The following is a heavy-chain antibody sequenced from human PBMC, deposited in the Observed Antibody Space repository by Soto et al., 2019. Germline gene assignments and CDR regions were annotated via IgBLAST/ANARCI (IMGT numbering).Heavy chain of an antibody. CDR1: GGSFSGYY. CDR2: INDRGSI. V-gene: IGHV4-34*01. CDR3: ARKGHDIWLVPHWVSYFDL. Sequence: QVQLQQWGAGPLRPLETLSLTCGVSGGSFSGYYWAWIRQSPGKGLEWIGEINDRGSINYNPSLKSRVSISLDTSQTHYSRTPWAVTAAPSAIYSCARKGHDIWLVPHWVSYFDLWACGTGVTVSS. J-gene: IGHJ2*01. D-gene: IGHD3-9*01.